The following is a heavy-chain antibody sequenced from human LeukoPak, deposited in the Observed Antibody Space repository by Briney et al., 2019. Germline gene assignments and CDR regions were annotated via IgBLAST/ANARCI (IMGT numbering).Heavy chain of an antibody. CDR1: GFTFSSYA. CDR3: AKDVGKWESLHFFDY. D-gene: IGHD1-26*01. CDR2: ISYDGSNK. J-gene: IGHJ4*02. Sequence: GGSLRLSCAASGFTFSSYAMHWVRQAPGKGLEWVAVISYDGSNKYYADSVKGRFTISRDDSRNTLYLQMNSLRGDDTAVYYCAKDVGKWESLHFFDYWGQGTLVTVSS. V-gene: IGHV3-30*04.